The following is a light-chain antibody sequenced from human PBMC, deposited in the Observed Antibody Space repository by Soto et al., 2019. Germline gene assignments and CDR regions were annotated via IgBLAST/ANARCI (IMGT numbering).Light chain of an antibody. V-gene: IGLV2-14*01. CDR3: SSYTSSSTLG. CDR2: DVS. J-gene: IGLJ3*02. CDR1: SSDVGGYNY. Sequence: QSVLTQPASVSGSPGQSITISCTGTSSDVGGYNYVSWYQQHPGKAPKLMIYDVSNRPSGVSNRFSGSKSGNTAPLTISGLQADDEADYYCSSYTSSSTLGFGGGTQLTVL.